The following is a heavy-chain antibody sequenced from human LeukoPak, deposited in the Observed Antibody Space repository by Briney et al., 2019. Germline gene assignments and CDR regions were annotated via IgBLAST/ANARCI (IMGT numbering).Heavy chain of an antibody. CDR2: IYYSGST. CDR3: ARAGSGSPAAFDI. D-gene: IGHD1-26*01. V-gene: IGHV4-39*07. Sequence: PSETLSLTCTVSGGSISSSSYYWGWIRQPPGKGLEWIGSIYYSGSTYYNPSLKSRVTISVDTSKNQFSLKLSSVTAADTAVYYCARAGSGSPAAFDIWGQGTMVTVSS. CDR1: GGSISSSSYY. J-gene: IGHJ3*02.